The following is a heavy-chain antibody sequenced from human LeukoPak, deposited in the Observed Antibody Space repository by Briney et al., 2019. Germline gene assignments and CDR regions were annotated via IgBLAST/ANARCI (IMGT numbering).Heavy chain of an antibody. CDR2: IKQDGSEK. V-gene: IGHV3-7*01. CDR3: ARDLLQDFGMDV. D-gene: IGHD2-15*01. CDR1: GFILSSYW. Sequence: GGSLRLSCAASGFILSSYWMSWVRQAPGKGLEWVANIKQDGSEKYYVDSVKGRFTISRDNAKNSLYLQMNSLRAEDTAVYYCARDLLQDFGMDVWGQGTTVTVSS. J-gene: IGHJ6*02.